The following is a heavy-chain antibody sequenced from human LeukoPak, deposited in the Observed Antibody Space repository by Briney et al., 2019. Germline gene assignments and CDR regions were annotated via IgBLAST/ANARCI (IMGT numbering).Heavy chain of an antibody. Sequence: GGSLRLSCAASGFTFSSYAMSWVRQAPGKGLEWVSAISGSGGSTYYADSVKGRFTISRDNSKNTLYLQMNSLRAEDTAVYYCAKDSHATIFGVVKSPDYWGQGTLVTVSS. D-gene: IGHD3-3*01. CDR1: GFTFSSYA. V-gene: IGHV3-23*01. CDR3: AKDSHATIFGVVKSPDY. J-gene: IGHJ4*02. CDR2: ISGSGGST.